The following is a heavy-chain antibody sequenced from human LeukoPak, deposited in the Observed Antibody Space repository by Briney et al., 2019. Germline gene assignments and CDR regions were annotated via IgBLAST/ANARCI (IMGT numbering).Heavy chain of an antibody. J-gene: IGHJ3*02. CDR1: GFTFSSYA. Sequence: PGGSLRPSCAASGFTFSSYAMSWVRQAPGKGLEWVSAISGSGGTTYYADSVKGRFTISRDNSKNTLYLQMNSLRAEDTAVYYCANGGHAFDIWGQGTMVTVSS. V-gene: IGHV3-23*01. CDR3: ANGGHAFDI. D-gene: IGHD3-10*01. CDR2: ISGSGGTT.